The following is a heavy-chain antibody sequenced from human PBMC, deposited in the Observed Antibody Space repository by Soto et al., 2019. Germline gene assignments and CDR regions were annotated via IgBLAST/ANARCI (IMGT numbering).Heavy chain of an antibody. J-gene: IGHJ6*02. CDR3: ARDVPTAFGVVIYSRRGYYGMDV. CDR2: ISAYNADT. CDR1: GYTFTSYG. D-gene: IGHD3-3*01. V-gene: IGHV1-18*01. Sequence: DSVNVSCKASGYTFTSYGISWVRQAPGQGLEWMGWISAYNADTKYAQKFQGRVTMTSDTSTTTAYMELRSLRSDDRAVYYCARDVPTAFGVVIYSRRGYYGMDVWGQGTTVTVSS.